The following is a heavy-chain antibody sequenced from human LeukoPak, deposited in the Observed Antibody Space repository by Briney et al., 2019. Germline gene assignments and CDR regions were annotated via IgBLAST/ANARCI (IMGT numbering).Heavy chain of an antibody. CDR1: GYTFTGYY. J-gene: IGHJ6*03. CDR3: ASTGGEYGGLYYYMDV. Sequence: WASVKVSCKASGYTFTGYYMHWVRQAPGQGLEWMGWINPNSGGTNYAQKFQGRVTMTRDTSISTAYMELSRLRFDDTAVYYCASTGGEYGGLYYYMDVWGKGTTVTVSS. V-gene: IGHV1-2*02. D-gene: IGHD3-16*01. CDR2: INPNSGGT.